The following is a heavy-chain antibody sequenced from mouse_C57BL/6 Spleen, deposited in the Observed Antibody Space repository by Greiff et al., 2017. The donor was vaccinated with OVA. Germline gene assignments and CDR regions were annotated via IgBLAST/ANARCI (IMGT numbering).Heavy chain of an antibody. J-gene: IGHJ4*01. CDR3: ARSGYDYDEAMDY. D-gene: IGHD2-4*01. V-gene: IGHV1-19*01. CDR1: GYTFTDYY. Sequence: VHVKQSGPVLVKPGASVKMSCKASGYTFTDYYMNWVKQSHGKSLEWIGVINPYNGGTSYNQKFKGKATLTVDKSSSTAYMELNSLTSEDSAVYYCARSGYDYDEAMDYWGQGTSVTVSS. CDR2: INPYNGGT.